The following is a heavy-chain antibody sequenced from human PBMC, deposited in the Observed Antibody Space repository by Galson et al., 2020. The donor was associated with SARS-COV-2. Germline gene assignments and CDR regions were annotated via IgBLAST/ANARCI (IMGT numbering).Heavy chain of an antibody. V-gene: IGHV4-59*08. CDR2: IYYSGST. Sequence: SETLSLTCTVSGGSISSYYWSWIRQPPGKGLEWIGYIYYSGSTNYNPSLKSRVTISVDTSKNQFSLKLSSVTAADTAVYYCARGGYYDFGFDPWGQGTLVTGSS. CDR3: ARGGYYDFGFDP. CDR1: GGSISSYY. J-gene: IGHJ5*02. D-gene: IGHD3-3*01.